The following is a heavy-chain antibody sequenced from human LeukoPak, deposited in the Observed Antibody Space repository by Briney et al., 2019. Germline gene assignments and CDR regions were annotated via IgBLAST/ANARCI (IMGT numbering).Heavy chain of an antibody. CDR2: IWYDGSNK. CDR1: GFTFSNYG. V-gene: IGHV3-33*01. CDR3: TRAGLGAAADV. J-gene: IGHJ4*02. D-gene: IGHD6-13*01. Sequence: GGSLRLSCAASGFTFSNYGIHWVRQAPGKGLEWVALIWYDGSNKYYADSVKGRFTVSRDNSKNTLSLQMDSLRAEDTAIYYCTRAGLGAAADVWGQGTLVTVSS.